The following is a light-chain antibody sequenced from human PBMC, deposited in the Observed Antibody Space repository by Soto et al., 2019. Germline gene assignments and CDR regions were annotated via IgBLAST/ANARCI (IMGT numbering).Light chain of an antibody. CDR3: SSFASSNTWV. CDR2: EVT. V-gene: IGLV2-8*01. J-gene: IGLJ3*02. Sequence: QSALTQPPSASGSPGQSVTISCTGTSSDVGAYNYVSWYQQHAGKAPTLVIYEVTKRPSGVPDRLSGSKSANTASLPVSGLQAEDEADYYCSSFASSNTWVFGGGTKVTVL. CDR1: SSDVGAYNY.